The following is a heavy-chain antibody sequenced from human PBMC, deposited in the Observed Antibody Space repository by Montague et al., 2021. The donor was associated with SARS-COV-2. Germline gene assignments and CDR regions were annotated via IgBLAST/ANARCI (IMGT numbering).Heavy chain of an antibody. J-gene: IGHJ3*01. CDR2: ISTSSLYI. D-gene: IGHD5/OR15-5a*01. CDR1: GFTFNKYS. CDR3: ARAHSGSYSVGGDAFDL. Sequence: SLRLSCAASGFTFNKYSMNWVRQAPGKGLEWVSSISTSSLYIYYTDSVKGRFTVARANAKNSVFLEMNSLRVEDTAAYYCARAHSGSYSVGGDAFDLWGRGTLVTVSS. V-gene: IGHV3-21*01.